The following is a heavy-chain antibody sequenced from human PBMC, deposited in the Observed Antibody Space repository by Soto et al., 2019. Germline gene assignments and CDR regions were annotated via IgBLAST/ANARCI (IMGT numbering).Heavy chain of an antibody. CDR2: INPNSGGT. CDR3: ATSVGKAPSYYFDY. Sequence: ASVKVSCKASGYTFTGYYMHWVRQAPGQGLEWMGWINPNSGGTNYAQKFQGWVTMTRDTSISTAYMELSRLRSDDTAVYYCATSVGKAPSYYFDYWGQGTLVTVSS. CDR1: GYTFTGYY. J-gene: IGHJ4*02. V-gene: IGHV1-2*04. D-gene: IGHD7-27*01.